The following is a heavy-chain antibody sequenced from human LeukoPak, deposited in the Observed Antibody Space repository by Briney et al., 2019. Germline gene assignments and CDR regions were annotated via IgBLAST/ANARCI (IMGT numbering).Heavy chain of an antibody. CDR2: IIPILGIA. CDR1: GGTFSSYA. J-gene: IGHJ4*02. Sequence: SVKVSCKASGGTFSSYAISWVRQAPGQGLEWMGRIIPILGIANYAQKFQGRVTITADKSTSTACMELSSLRSEDTAVYYCARDPDSSGYSGQRFDYWGQGTLVTVSS. CDR3: ARDPDSSGYSGQRFDY. V-gene: IGHV1-69*04. D-gene: IGHD3-22*01.